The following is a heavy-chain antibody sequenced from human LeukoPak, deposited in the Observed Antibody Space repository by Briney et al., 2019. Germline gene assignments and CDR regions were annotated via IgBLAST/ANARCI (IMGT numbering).Heavy chain of an antibody. V-gene: IGHV3-11*06. D-gene: IGHD1-26*01. CDR1: GFTFSDYY. J-gene: IGHJ4*02. CDR2: ISSSSSYT. Sequence: GGSPRLSCAASGFTFSDYYMSWIRLAPGKGLEWVSYISSSSSYTNYADSVKGRFTISRDNAKNSLYLQMNSLRAEDTAVYYCARPYSGSYLVYWGQGTLVTVSS. CDR3: ARPYSGSYLVY.